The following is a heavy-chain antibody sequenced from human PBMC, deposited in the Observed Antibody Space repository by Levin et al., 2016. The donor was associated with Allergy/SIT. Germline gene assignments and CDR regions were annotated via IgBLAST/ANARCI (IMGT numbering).Heavy chain of an antibody. J-gene: IGHJ4*02. CDR3: ARAGTRSYSPEGY. D-gene: IGHD3-10*01. V-gene: IGHV3-7*03. Sequence: GESLKISCEASGFTFSSYWMSWVRQAPGKGLEWVANIKQEGSEKHYVDSVKGRFTISRDNAKNLLYLRMDSLRVEDTAVYYCARAGTRSYSPEGYWGQGTLVTVSS. CDR1: GFTFSSYW. CDR2: IKQEGSEK.